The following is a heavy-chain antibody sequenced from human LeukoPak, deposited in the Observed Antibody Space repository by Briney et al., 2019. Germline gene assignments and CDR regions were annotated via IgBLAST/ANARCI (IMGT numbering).Heavy chain of an antibody. CDR3: ARETDSTLFDY. D-gene: IGHD2-2*01. CDR1: GFTFSSYS. J-gene: IGHJ4*02. V-gene: IGHV3-21*01. Sequence: GGSVTLSCAASGFTFSSYSMNWVRQAPGKGLVWVSSISSSSIYIYYADSVKGRFTISRDNAKNSVHLQMNSLRAEDTAVYYCARETDSTLFDYWGQGTLVTVSS. CDR2: ISSSSIYI.